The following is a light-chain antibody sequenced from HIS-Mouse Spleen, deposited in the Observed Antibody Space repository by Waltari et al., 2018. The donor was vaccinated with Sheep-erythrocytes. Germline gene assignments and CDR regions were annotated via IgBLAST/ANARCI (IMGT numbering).Light chain of an antibody. Sequence: QSALTQPASVSGSPGQSITISCTGTSSDVGGYNLVSWYQQHPGKAPKLMIYEGSKRPSGVSNRFSGSKSGNTASLTISGLQAGDEADYYCCSYAGSSTWVFGGGTKLTVL. J-gene: IGLJ3*02. CDR2: EGS. CDR1: SSDVGGYNL. V-gene: IGLV2-23*01. CDR3: CSYAGSSTWV.